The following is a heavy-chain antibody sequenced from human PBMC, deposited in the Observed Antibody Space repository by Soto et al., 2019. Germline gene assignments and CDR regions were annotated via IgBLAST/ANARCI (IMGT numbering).Heavy chain of an antibody. CDR3: ASSSYCSSTSCDRVTICSYGMDA. J-gene: IGHJ6*02. Sequence: SVKVSCKASGGTFSSYAISWVRQAPGQGLEWMGGIIPIFGTANYAQKFQGRVTITADKSTSTAYMELSSLRSEDTAVYYCASSSYCSSTSCDRVTICSYGMDAWGQGTT. D-gene: IGHD2-2*01. V-gene: IGHV1-69*06. CDR2: IIPIFGTA. CDR1: GGTFSSYA.